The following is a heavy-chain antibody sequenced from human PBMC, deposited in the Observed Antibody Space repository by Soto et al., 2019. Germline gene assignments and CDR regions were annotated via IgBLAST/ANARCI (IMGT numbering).Heavy chain of an antibody. J-gene: IGHJ6*02. CDR3: ARPDPHYALAAFYYRKGV. CDR1: GGSISSSSYY. Sequence: QLQLQESGPGLVKPSETLSLTCTVSGGSISSSSYYWGWIRQPPGKGLEWIGSIYYSGSTYYNPSLKGRVPITADTAKDQFPPKASSVDAADTAGYYLARPDPHYALAAFYYRKGVWGQGTTVTVSS. V-gene: IGHV4-39*01. CDR2: IYYSGST. D-gene: IGHD3-16*01.